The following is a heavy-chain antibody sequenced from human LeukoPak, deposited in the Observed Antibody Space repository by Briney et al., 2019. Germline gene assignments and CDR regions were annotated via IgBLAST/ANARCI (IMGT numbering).Heavy chain of an antibody. J-gene: IGHJ4*02. CDR3: AKDRVVRGVMGAGAY. D-gene: IGHD3-10*02. CDR2: ISGGGDNT. Sequence: PGESLKISCAASGFTFNNHAMTWVRQAPGKGLEWVSTISGGGDNTYYADSVRGRFTISRDNAKNTLHLQMNSLRVEDTAVYYCAKDRVVRGVMGAGAYWGQGTLVTVSS. CDR1: GFTFNNHA. V-gene: IGHV3-23*01.